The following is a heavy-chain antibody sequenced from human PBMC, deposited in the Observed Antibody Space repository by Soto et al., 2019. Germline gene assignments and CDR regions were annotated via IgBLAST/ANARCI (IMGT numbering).Heavy chain of an antibody. CDR3: ARDRNWAFDY. V-gene: IGHV3-48*01. CDR1: GFTFSSYA. CDR2: ISGSGGPI. D-gene: IGHD7-27*01. J-gene: IGHJ4*01. Sequence: GGSMRLYCAASGFTFSSYAMSWVRQAPGKGLEWVAYISGSGGPISYADSVKGRFTVSRDNGKNSLSLQMDDLGTEDTAVYYCARDRNWAFDYWGHGILVTVSS.